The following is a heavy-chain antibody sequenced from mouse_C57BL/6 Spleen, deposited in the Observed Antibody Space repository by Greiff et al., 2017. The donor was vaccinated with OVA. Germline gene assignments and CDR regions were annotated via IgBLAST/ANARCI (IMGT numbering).Heavy chain of an antibody. CDR2: IYPGSGST. CDR1: GYTFTSYW. D-gene: IGHD1-1*01. V-gene: IGHV1-55*01. J-gene: IGHJ1*03. Sequence: VQLQQPGAELVKPGASVKMSCKASGYTFTSYWITWVKQRPGQGLAWIGVIYPGSGSTNYNETFKSKATLTVDTSSSTAYMQLSSLTSEDSAVYYKSSEGYYGSSFYWDFDVWGTGTTVTVSS. CDR3: SSEGYYGSSFYWDFDV.